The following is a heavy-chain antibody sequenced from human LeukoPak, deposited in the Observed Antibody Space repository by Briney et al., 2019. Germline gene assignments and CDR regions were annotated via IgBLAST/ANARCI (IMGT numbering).Heavy chain of an antibody. D-gene: IGHD4-17*01. J-gene: IGHJ4*02. Sequence: SGTLSLTCTVSGGSISSYYWSWIRQPPGKGLEWIGYIYYSGSTNYNPSLKSRVTISVDTSKNQFSLKLSSVTAADTAVYYCARQPDYGDAYDYWGQGTLVTVSS. CDR3: ARQPDYGDAYDY. CDR1: GGSISSYY. CDR2: IYYSGST. V-gene: IGHV4-59*08.